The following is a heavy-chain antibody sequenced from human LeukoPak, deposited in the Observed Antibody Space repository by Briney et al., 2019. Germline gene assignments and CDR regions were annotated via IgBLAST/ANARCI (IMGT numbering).Heavy chain of an antibody. V-gene: IGHV4-39*07. CDR2: IYYSGST. CDR1: GGSISSSSYY. J-gene: IGHJ4*02. CDR3: ARVGYSYGPPDY. Sequence: SETLSLTCTVSGGSISSSSYYWGWIRQPPGKGLEWIGSIYYSGSTYYNPSLKSRVTMSVDSSKNQFSLQLSSVTAADTAVYYCARVGYSYGPPDYWGQGTLVTVSS. D-gene: IGHD5-18*01.